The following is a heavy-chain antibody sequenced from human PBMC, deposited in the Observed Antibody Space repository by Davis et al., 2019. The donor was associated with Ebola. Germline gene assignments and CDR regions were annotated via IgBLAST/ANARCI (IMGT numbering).Heavy chain of an antibody. CDR1: GASVSSGSYF. V-gene: IGHV4-61*01. Sequence: MPSETLSLTCTVSGASVSSGSYFWSWIRQPPGKGLEWIGYIYDSGSTNYNPSLKSRVTISADTPKNQFSLKLSSVTAADTAVYYCARGGAVAGPWGQGTLVTVSS. D-gene: IGHD6-19*01. J-gene: IGHJ5*02. CDR2: IYDSGST. CDR3: ARGGAVAGP.